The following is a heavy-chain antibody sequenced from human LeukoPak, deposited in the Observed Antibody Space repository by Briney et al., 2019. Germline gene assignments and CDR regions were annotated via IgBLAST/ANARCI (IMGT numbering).Heavy chain of an antibody. V-gene: IGHV4-39*01. CDR3: ASAQIVGATHSDY. J-gene: IGHJ4*02. CDR2: IYHSETT. D-gene: IGHD1-26*01. Sequence: SETLSLTCSVSGGSISSSSDYWGWVRQPPGKGLEWIGSIYHSETTYYNPSLKSRVIISVDTSKNQFSLKLSSVTAADTAVYYCASAQIVGATHSDYWGQGTLVTVSS. CDR1: GGSISSSSDY.